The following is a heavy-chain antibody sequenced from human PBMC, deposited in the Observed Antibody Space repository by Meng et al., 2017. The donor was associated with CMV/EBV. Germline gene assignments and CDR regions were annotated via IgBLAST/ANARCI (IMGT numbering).Heavy chain of an antibody. CDR1: GGSISSGGYY. J-gene: IGHJ6*02. CDR2: IYYSGST. V-gene: IGHV4-31*03. Sequence: SETLSLTCTVSGGSISSGGYYWSWIRQHPGKGLEWIGYIYYSGSTYYNPSLKSRVTISVDTSKNQFSLKLSSVTAADTAVYYCARARFLEWFGHYYYYGMDVWGQGTTVTV. D-gene: IGHD3-3*01. CDR3: ARARFLEWFGHYYYYGMDV.